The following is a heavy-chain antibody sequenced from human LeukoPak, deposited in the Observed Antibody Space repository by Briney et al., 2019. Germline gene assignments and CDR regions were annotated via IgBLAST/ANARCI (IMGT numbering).Heavy chain of an antibody. CDR1: GFTFSSYW. Sequence: PGGSLRLSCAASGFTFSSYWMHWVRQAPGKGLVWVSRINTDGSSTSYADSVKGRFTISRDNAKNTLYLQMNSLRAEDTAVYYCARKGCSSISCLYYYYMDVWGKGTTVTVSS. J-gene: IGHJ6*03. V-gene: IGHV3-74*01. D-gene: IGHD2-2*01. CDR2: INTDGSST. CDR3: ARKGCSSISCLYYYYMDV.